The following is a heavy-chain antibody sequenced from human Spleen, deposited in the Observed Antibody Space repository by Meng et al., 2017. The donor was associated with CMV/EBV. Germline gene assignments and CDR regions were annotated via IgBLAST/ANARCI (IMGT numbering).Heavy chain of an antibody. V-gene: IGHV3-21*01. J-gene: IGHJ6*04. CDR2: ISSSSSYI. CDR3: ARVRPGPYGMDV. CDR1: GFTFSSYS. D-gene: IGHD1-1*01. Sequence: GGSLRLSCAASGFTFSSYSMNWVRQAPGKGLEWVSSISSSSSYIYYADSVKGRFTISRDTAENSLSLQLNSLTAEETAVYYCARVRPGPYGMDVWGKGTTVTVSS.